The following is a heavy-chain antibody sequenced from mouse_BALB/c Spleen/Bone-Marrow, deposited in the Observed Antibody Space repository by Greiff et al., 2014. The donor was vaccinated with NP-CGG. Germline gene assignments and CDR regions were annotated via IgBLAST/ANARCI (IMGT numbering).Heavy chain of an antibody. CDR2: INSNGGST. Sequence: EVMLVESGGGLVQPGGSLKLSCAASGFTFSSYGMSWVRQTPDKRLELVATINSNGGSTYYPDSVKGRFTISRDNAKITLYLQMSSLKSEDTATYYCARERDGYFRDAMDYWGQGTSVTVSS. CDR1: GFTFSSYG. D-gene: IGHD2-3*01. CDR3: ARERDGYFRDAMDY. V-gene: IGHV5-6-3*01. J-gene: IGHJ4*01.